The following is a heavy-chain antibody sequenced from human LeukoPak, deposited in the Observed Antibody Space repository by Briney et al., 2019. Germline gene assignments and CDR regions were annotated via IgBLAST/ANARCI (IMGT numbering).Heavy chain of an antibody. Sequence: PGGSLRLSCAASGFTFSNYWMHWVRQAPGKGLVWVSRINSDGINTSYADSVKGRFTISRDNSKNTLYLQMNSLRAEDTAVYYCAKDFSHYYYGSGSLYYFDYWGQGTLVTVSS. V-gene: IGHV3-74*01. J-gene: IGHJ4*02. CDR2: INSDGINT. CDR3: AKDFSHYYYGSGSLYYFDY. D-gene: IGHD3-10*01. CDR1: GFTFSNYW.